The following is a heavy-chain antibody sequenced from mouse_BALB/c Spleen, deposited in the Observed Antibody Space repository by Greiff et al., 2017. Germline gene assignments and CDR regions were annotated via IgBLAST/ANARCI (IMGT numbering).Heavy chain of an antibody. D-gene: IGHD6-1*01. Sequence: VQLQQSGAELVKPGASVKLSCKASGYTFTSYYMYWVKQRPGQGLEWIGEINPSNGGTNFNEKFKSKATLTVDKSSSTAYMQLSSLTSEDSAVYYCTRSRPHYAMDYWGQGTSVTASS. CDR1: GYTFTSYY. J-gene: IGHJ4*01. CDR3: TRSRPHYAMDY. V-gene: IGHV1S81*02. CDR2: INPSNGGT.